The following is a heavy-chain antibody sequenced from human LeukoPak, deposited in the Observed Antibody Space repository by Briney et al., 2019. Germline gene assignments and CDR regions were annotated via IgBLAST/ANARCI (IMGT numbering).Heavy chain of an antibody. V-gene: IGHV4-38-2*01. Sequence: SETLSVTCAVSGYSISSGYYWGWFRQPPGKGLEWIGCIHHSGNTYYNPSLKSRVTISVDTSKNQFSLKLTSVTAADTAVYYCARQGGSNSPYYYYYMDVWGKGTTVTVSS. J-gene: IGHJ6*03. CDR3: ARQGGSNSPYYYYYMDV. D-gene: IGHD6-13*01. CDR1: GYSISSGYY. CDR2: IHHSGNT.